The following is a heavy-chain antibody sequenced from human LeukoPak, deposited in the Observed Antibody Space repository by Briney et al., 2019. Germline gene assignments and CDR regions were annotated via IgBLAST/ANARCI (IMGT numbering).Heavy chain of an antibody. D-gene: IGHD2-2*01. CDR2: IIPIFGTA. Sequence: ASVKVSCKASGGTFSSYAISWVRQAPGQGLEWMGRIIPIFGTANYAQKFQGRVTITTDESTSTAYMELSSLRSEDTAVYYCARGPQGVVPAAMRYSYYMDVWGKGTTVTVSS. V-gene: IGHV1-69*05. CDR1: GGTFSSYA. J-gene: IGHJ6*03. CDR3: ARGPQGVVPAAMRYSYYMDV.